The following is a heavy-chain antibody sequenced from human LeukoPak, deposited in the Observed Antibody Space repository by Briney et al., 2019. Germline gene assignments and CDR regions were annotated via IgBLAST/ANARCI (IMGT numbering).Heavy chain of an antibody. CDR3: GREILEPGKTLTY. D-gene: IGHD1-14*01. CDR2: INDDGTFT. V-gene: IGHV3-74*01. Sequence: GRSLRPSCAASGSTLRNYWTHWVRQVPGKGLVWVSRINDDGTFTTYADSVKGRFIISRDNAKNTLYLQMNSLRVEDTAVYYCGREILEPGKTLTYWGQGSLITVSS. CDR1: GSTLRNYW. J-gene: IGHJ4*02.